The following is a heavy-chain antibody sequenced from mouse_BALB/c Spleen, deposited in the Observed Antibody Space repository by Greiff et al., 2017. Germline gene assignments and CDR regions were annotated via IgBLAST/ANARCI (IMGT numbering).Heavy chain of an antibody. CDR2: IYPYNGGT. D-gene: IGHD2-14*01. CDR3: ARRRYDGAWFAY. V-gene: IGHV1S29*02. J-gene: IGHJ3*01. Sequence: VQLQQSGPELVKPGASVKISCKASGYTFTDYNMHWVKQSHGKSLEWIGYIYPYNGGTGYNQKFKSKATLTVDNSSSTAYMELRSLTSEDSAVYYCARRRYDGAWFAYWGQGTLVTVSA. CDR1: GYTFTDYN.